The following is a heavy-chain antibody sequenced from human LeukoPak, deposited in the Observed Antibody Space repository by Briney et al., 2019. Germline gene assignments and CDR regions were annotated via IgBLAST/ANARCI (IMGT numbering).Heavy chain of an antibody. V-gene: IGHV2-5*01. CDR2: IYWNDGK. CDR1: GFSLSTSGVA. CDR3: ARRRSPSNGDWFDP. J-gene: IGHJ5*02. D-gene: IGHD4-17*01. Sequence: SGPTLVKPTPTLTLTCTFSGFSLSTSGVAVGWFRQPPGGALEWLALIYWNDGKYYSPSLKSRLTIAKDTSKNQVVLTMTNMDPVDTATFYCARRRSPSNGDWFDPWGQGTLVTVSS.